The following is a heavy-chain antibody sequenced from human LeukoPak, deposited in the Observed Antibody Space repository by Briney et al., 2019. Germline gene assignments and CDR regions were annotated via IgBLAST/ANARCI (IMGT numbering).Heavy chain of an antibody. CDR3: AKDGGYSYGYFWFDP. Sequence: GRSLRLSCAASGFTFDDYAMHWVRQAPGKGLEWVSGISWNSGSIVYADSVKGRFTISRDNAKNSLYLQMNSLRAEDTALYYCAKDGGYSYGYFWFDPWGQGTLVTVSS. CDR2: ISWNSGSI. V-gene: IGHV3-9*01. CDR1: GFTFDDYA. D-gene: IGHD5-18*01. J-gene: IGHJ5*02.